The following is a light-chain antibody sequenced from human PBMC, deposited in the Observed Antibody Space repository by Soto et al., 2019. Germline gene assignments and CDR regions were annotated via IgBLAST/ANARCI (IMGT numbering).Light chain of an antibody. Sequence: DIQMTQSPSSLSASVGDRVTITCRASQGISNNLAWYQQKPGKVPKLLIYGASTLQSGVPSRFSGSGSGTDFTRNISSLQPEDVATYYCKKYDSAPLTFGQGTKVEF. CDR2: GAS. CDR3: KKYDSAPLT. CDR1: QGISNN. V-gene: IGKV1-27*01. J-gene: IGKJ1*01.